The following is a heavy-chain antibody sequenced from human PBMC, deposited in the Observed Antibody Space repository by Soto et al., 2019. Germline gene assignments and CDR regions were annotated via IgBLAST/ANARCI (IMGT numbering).Heavy chain of an antibody. D-gene: IGHD4-17*01. CDR3: VKYTVTEDSVEP. CDR2: VSRAGTYT. CDR1: GFTFSSYA. J-gene: IGHJ5*02. V-gene: IGHV3-23*01. Sequence: EVQLLESGGDVVRPGGSLRLSCAASGFTFSSYAMGWVRQAPGKGLAWVAGVSRAGTYTFYADSVRGLFSISRDNSRDTVTLHISPLRGDEKAVYYCVKYTVTEDSVEPWGHAALVSCSS.